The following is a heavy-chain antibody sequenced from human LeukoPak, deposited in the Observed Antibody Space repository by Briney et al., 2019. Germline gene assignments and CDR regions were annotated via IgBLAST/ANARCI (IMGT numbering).Heavy chain of an antibody. D-gene: IGHD6-13*01. CDR2: ISYDGSNK. CDR3: AKYRFGYSRDFDY. CDR1: GFTFSSYG. V-gene: IGHV3-30*18. J-gene: IGHJ4*02. Sequence: GGSLRLSCAASGFTFSSYGMHWVRQAPGKGLEWVAVISYDGSNKYYADSVKGRFTISRDDSKNTLYLQMNSLRAEDTAVYYCAKYRFGYSRDFDYWGQGTLVTVSS.